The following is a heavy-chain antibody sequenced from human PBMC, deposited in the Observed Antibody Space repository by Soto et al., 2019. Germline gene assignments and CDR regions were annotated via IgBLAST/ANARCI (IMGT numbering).Heavy chain of an antibody. V-gene: IGHV3-48*01. CDR1: GFTFSDYS. Sequence: GGSLRLSCAASGFTFSDYSMNWVRQAPGKGLEWVSYITSSSSTIYYADSVKGRFTISRDNAKNSLYLQMNSLRAEDTSVYYCARDSDWRYDSSQKGDYWGQGTLVTVS. J-gene: IGHJ4*02. D-gene: IGHD3-22*01. CDR2: ITSSSSTI. CDR3: ARDSDWRYDSSQKGDY.